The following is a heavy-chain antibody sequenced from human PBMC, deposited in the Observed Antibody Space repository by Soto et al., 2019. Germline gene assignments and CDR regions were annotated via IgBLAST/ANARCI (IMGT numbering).Heavy chain of an antibody. D-gene: IGHD1-26*01. V-gene: IGHV1-18*01. CDR2: IIPIFGNT. CDR3: ARVLHSGSYPFDI. CDR1: GGTFSSYA. Sequence: GASVKVSFKASGGTFSSYAISWVRQAPGQGLEWMGGIIPIFGNTNYAQKLQGRVTMTTDTSTSTAYMELRSLRSDDTAVYYCARVLHSGSYPFDIWGQGTMVTVSS. J-gene: IGHJ3*02.